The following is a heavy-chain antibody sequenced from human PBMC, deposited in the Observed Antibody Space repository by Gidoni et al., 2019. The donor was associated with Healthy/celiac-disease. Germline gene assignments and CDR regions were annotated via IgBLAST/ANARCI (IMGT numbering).Heavy chain of an antibody. V-gene: IGHV4-38-2*02. CDR2: IYHSGST. CDR3: ARDTKSPDHHSNLNWFDP. D-gene: IGHD4-4*01. CDR1: GYSISSGYY. Sequence: QVQLQESGPGLVKPSETLSLTCTVSGYSISSGYYWGWIRQPPGKGMEWIGSIYHSGSTYYNPSLKSRVTISVDTSKNQFSLKLSSVTAADTAVYYCARDTKSPDHHSNLNWFDPWGQGTLVTVSS. J-gene: IGHJ5*02.